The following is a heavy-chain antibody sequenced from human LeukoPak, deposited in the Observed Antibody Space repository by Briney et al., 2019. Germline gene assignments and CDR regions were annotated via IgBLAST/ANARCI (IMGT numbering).Heavy chain of an antibody. V-gene: IGHV4-34*01. CDR3: ARGEWDLLFDY. D-gene: IGHD1-26*01. CDR2: INHSGST. J-gene: IGHJ4*02. Sequence: SETLSLTCAVYGGSFSGYYWSWIRQPPGKGLEWIGEINHSGSTNYNPSLKSRVAISVDTSKNQFSLKLSSVTAADTAVYYCARGEWDLLFDYWGQGTLVTVSS. CDR1: GGSFSGYY.